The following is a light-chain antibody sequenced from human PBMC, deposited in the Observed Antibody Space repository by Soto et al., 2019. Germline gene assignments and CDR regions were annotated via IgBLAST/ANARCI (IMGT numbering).Light chain of an antibody. CDR3: QHSDDRPFT. V-gene: IGKV1-33*01. J-gene: IGKJ2*01. CDR2: GVS. Sequence: DIQMTQSPSSLSASLGERVTITCQASQDITKSLNWYQRKPGKAPKLLIYGVSTLEAGVPTRFSGSGFATDFTFTISSLQPEDIAMYFCQHSDDRPFTFGPGTKVEIK. CDR1: QDITKS.